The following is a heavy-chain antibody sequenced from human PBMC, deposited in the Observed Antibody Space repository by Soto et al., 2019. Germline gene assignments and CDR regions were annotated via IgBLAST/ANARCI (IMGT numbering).Heavy chain of an antibody. Sequence: GGSLRLSCAASGFTVSSNYMSWVRQAPGKGLEWVSVIYSGGSTYYADSVKGRFTISRDNSKNTLYLQMNSLRAEDTAVYYCARAHYYDRYYFDYWGQGTLVTVSS. D-gene: IGHD3-22*01. CDR1: GFTVSSNY. CDR2: IYSGGST. V-gene: IGHV3-53*01. CDR3: ARAHYYDRYYFDY. J-gene: IGHJ4*02.